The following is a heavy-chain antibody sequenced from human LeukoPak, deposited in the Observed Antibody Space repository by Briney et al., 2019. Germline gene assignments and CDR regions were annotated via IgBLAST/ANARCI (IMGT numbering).Heavy chain of an antibody. D-gene: IGHD3-22*01. CDR1: GYTFTGYY. Sequence: ASVKVSCKASGYTFTGYYMHWVRQAPGQGLEWMGRINPNSGGTNYAQKFQGRVTMTRDTSISTAYMELSRLRSDDTAVYYCARWGNYYDSSGKPIDYWGQGTLVTVSS. CDR2: INPNSGGT. J-gene: IGHJ4*02. CDR3: ARWGNYYDSSGKPIDY. V-gene: IGHV1-2*06.